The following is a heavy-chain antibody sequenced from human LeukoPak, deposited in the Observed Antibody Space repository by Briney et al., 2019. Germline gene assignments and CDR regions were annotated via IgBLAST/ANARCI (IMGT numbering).Heavy chain of an antibody. CDR2: IKSDGGT. CDR1: GFTFSTYW. V-gene: IGHV3-74*01. CDR3: AGAPSEIGGYYPDYSRH. Sequence: GGSLRLSCAASGFTFSTYWMHWVRQAPGKGLVWVSRIKSDGGTKYADSVKGGLSISRDNAPKTISLLMNSLIPAETAVCYCAGAPSEIGGYYPDYSRHWGQGGLVTVSS. D-gene: IGHD3-22*01. J-gene: IGHJ1*01.